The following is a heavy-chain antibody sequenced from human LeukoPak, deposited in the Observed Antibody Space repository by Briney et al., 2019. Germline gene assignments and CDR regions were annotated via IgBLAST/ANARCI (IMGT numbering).Heavy chain of an antibody. CDR1: GYTFTGYY. CDR3: ARDAIAAAGTGG. D-gene: IGHD6-13*01. J-gene: IGHJ4*02. V-gene: IGHV1-2*02. Sequence: ASVKVSCKASGYTFTGYYMHWVRQAPGQGLEWMGWINPNSGGTDYAQKFQGRVTMTRDTSISTAYMELSRLTSDDTAVYYCARDAIAAAGTGGWGQGTLVTVSS. CDR2: INPNSGGT.